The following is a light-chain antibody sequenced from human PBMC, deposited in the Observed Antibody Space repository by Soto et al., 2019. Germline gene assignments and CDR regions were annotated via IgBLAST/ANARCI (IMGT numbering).Light chain of an antibody. CDR1: SSDVGGYNY. CDR3: SSYTSSSTLGGV. Sequence: QSGLTQPASVSGSPGQSITISCTGTSSDVGGYNYVSWYQQHPGKAPKLMIYEVSNRPSGVSNRFSGSKSGNTASLTISGLQAEDEADYYCSSYTSSSTLGGVFGGGTKLTVL. V-gene: IGLV2-14*01. J-gene: IGLJ3*02. CDR2: EVS.